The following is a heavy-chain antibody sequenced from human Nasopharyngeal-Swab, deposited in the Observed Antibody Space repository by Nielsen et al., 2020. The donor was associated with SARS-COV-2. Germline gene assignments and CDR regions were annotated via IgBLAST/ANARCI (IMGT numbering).Heavy chain of an antibody. J-gene: IGHJ4*02. Sequence: GGSLRLSCAASGFTFSDYYMSWIRQAPGKGLEWVSYISSSSSCTNYADSVKGRFTISRDNAKNSLYLQMNSLRAEDTAVYYCAREGHIVVPKAFDYWGQGTLVTVSS. CDR3: AREGHIVVPKAFDY. D-gene: IGHD2-21*01. CDR1: GFTFSDYY. CDR2: ISSSSSCT. V-gene: IGHV3-11*05.